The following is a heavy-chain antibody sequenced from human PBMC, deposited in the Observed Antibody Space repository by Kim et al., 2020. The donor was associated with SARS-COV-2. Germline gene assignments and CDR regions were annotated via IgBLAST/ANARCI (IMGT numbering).Heavy chain of an antibody. J-gene: IGHJ4*02. Sequence: LKGRVTISVDTSKNQFSLKLSSVTAADTAVYYCCAGYYDFWSGYHYLDYWGQGTLVTVSS. V-gene: IGHV4-34*01. D-gene: IGHD3-3*01. CDR3: CAGYYDFWSGYHYLDY.